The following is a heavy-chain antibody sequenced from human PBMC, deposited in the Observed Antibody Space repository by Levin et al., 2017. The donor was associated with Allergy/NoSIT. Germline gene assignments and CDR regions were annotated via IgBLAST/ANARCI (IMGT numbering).Heavy chain of an antibody. J-gene: IGHJ4*02. Sequence: KVSCQVSGYSFTNYWIGWVRQMPGKGLEYMGIIYPGDSDTRYSPSFQGQVTISVDKSISTAYLQWNSLKASDTAIYYCARLGGDTSMGFDYWGQGTLVTVSS. CDR3: ARLGGDTSMGFDY. V-gene: IGHV5-51*01. D-gene: IGHD5-18*01. CDR1: GYSFTNYW. CDR2: IYPGDSDT.